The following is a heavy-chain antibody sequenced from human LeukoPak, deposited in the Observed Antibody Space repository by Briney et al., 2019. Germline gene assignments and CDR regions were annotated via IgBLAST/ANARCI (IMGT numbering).Heavy chain of an antibody. CDR1: GFTFSSYE. D-gene: IGHD1-26*01. Sequence: GGSLRLSCAASGFTFSSYEMNWVRQAPGKGLEWVSYISSSGSTIYYADSVKGRFTISRDNAKNSLYLQMNSLRAEDTAVYYCARAQVGYNWFDPWGQGTLVTVSS. J-gene: IGHJ5*02. CDR2: ISSSGSTI. V-gene: IGHV3-48*03. CDR3: ARAQVGYNWFDP.